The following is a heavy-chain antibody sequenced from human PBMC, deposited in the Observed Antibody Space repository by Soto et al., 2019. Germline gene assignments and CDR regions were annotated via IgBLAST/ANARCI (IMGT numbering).Heavy chain of an antibody. CDR1: GYIFATSW. CDR3: ARPGFSGYAFGY. J-gene: IGHJ4*02. Sequence: GESLKISCKGSGYIFATSWIAWVRQMPGKGLEWVGIIFPADSDTRYSPSFQGQVTISADKSITTAYLQWSSLKASDTAMYYCARPGFSGYAFGYWGQGTLVTVSS. CDR2: IFPADSDT. D-gene: IGHD5-12*01. V-gene: IGHV5-51*01.